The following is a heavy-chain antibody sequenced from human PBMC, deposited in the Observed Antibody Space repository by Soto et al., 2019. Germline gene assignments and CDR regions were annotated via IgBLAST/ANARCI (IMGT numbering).Heavy chain of an antibody. V-gene: IGHV3-23*01. D-gene: IGHD3-10*01. J-gene: IGHJ3*02. CDR3: AKGRLGSGSYYNPTGAFDI. CDR1: GFTFSSYA. Sequence: GGSLRLSCAASGFTFSSYAMSWVRQAPGKGLEWVSAISGSGGSTYYADSVKGRFTISRDNSKNTLYLQMNSLRAEDTAVYYCAKGRLGSGSYYNPTGAFDIWGQGXMVTV. CDR2: ISGSGGST.